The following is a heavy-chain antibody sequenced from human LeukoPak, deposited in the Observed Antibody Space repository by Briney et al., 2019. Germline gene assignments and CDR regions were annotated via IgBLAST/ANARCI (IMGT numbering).Heavy chain of an antibody. J-gene: IGHJ4*02. V-gene: IGHV4-39*07. CDR2: IYYSGTT. Sequence: SETLSLTCTVSGGSISSSSYYWAWIRQPPGKGLEWFGSIYYSGTTHSNPSVKSRVTISIDKSKNQFFLNLSPVTAADTAVYYCAGLVGRYSSGLYYYYFDYWGQGTLVTVSS. D-gene: IGHD3-22*01. CDR1: GGSISSSSYY. CDR3: AGLVGRYSSGLYYYYFDY.